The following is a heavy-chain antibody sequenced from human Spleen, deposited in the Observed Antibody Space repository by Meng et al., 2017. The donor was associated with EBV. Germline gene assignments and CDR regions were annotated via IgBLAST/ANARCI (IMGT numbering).Heavy chain of an antibody. CDR1: GGTFSSYA. J-gene: IGHJ3*02. D-gene: IGHD5-24*01. Sequence: QVQLVQSGAEVKKPGSSVKVSCKASGGTFSSYAISWVRQAPGQGLEWMGWINTDTGNPTYAQGFTGRFVFSLDTSVSTAYLQIRSLKAEDTAVYYCARVYKDVGAFVFDIWGQGTMVTVSS. CDR3: ARVYKDVGAFVFDI. V-gene: IGHV7-4-1*02. CDR2: INTDTGNP.